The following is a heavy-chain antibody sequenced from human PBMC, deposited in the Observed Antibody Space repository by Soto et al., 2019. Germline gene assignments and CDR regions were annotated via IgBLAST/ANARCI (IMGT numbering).Heavy chain of an antibody. Sequence: PSETLSLTCAVYGGSFSGYYWSWIRQPPGKGLEWIGEINHSGSTNYNPSLKSRVTTSVDTSKNQFSLKLSSVTAADTAVYYCARGNMVRGVKLDYWGQGTLVIVSS. CDR3: ARGNMVRGVKLDY. V-gene: IGHV4-34*01. CDR1: GGSFSGYY. CDR2: INHSGST. J-gene: IGHJ4*02. D-gene: IGHD3-10*01.